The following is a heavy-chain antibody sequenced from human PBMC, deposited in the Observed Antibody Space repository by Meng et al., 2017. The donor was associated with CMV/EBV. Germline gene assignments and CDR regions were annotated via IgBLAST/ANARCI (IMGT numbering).Heavy chain of an antibody. CDR3: AKGNIVAAYYYYGMDV. V-gene: IGHV1-69*02. CDR1: GYTFTGYY. D-gene: IGHD5-12*01. J-gene: IGHJ6*02. CDR2: IIPILGIA. Sequence: SVKVSCKASGYTFTGYYMHWVRQAPGQGLEWMGRIIPILGIANYAQKFQGRVTITADKSTSTAYMELSSLRSEDTAVYYCAKGNIVAAYYYYGMDVWGQGTTVTVSS.